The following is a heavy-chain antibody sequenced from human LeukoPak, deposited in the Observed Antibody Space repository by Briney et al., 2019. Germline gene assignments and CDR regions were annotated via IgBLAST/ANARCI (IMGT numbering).Heavy chain of an antibody. CDR2: ISGSGGST. CDR1: GFTFSSYA. CDR3: AKAVSAYYDFWSGYYEDHPFDY. D-gene: IGHD3-3*01. V-gene: IGHV3-23*01. J-gene: IGHJ4*02. Sequence: PGGSLRLSCAASGFTFSSYAMSWVRQAPGKGLEWVSAISGSGGSTYYADSVKGRFTISRDNSKNTLYLQMNSLRAEDTAVYYCAKAVSAYYDFWSGYYEDHPFDYWGQGTLVTVSS.